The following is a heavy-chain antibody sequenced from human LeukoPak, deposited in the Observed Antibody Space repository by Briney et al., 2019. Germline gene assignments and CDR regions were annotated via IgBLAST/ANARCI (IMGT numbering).Heavy chain of an antibody. J-gene: IGHJ4*02. D-gene: IGHD1-26*01. CDR3: SRESGAFSPFGY. CDR2: ISLSGRT. Sequence: PSGTLSLTCGVSGGSISRTNWWSWVRQSPGQGLEWIGEISLSGRTNYNPSLQSRVTMSLDESKNQLSLDLASVTAADTAVYYCSRESGAFSPFGYWGQGTLVTVHS. CDR1: GGSISRTNW. V-gene: IGHV4-4*02.